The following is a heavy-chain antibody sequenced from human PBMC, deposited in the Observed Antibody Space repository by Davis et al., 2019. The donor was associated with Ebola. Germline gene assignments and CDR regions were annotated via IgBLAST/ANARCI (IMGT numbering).Heavy chain of an antibody. J-gene: IGHJ4*02. CDR2: ISYDGSNK. D-gene: IGHD6-19*01. CDR3: ARVMRAVAVY. V-gene: IGHV3-30*03. CDR1: GFTFSSYG. Sequence: GESLKISCAASGFTFSSYGMHWVRQAPGKGLEWVAVISYDGSNKYYADSVKGRFTISRDNSKNTLYLQMNSLRAEDTAVYYCARVMRAVAVYWGQGTLVTVSS.